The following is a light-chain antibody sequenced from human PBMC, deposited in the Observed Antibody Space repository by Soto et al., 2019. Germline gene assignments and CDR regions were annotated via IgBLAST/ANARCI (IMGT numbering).Light chain of an antibody. CDR2: DAS. CDR1: QSVSNW. Sequence: DIQMTQSPSTLSASVGDRVTITCRASQSVSNWLAWYQQKPGKAPKLLIYDASSLESGVPSRFSGSGSGTEFTLTISSLQPDDFATYYCQQYNSYSTTVGQGTKVDIK. V-gene: IGKV1-5*01. CDR3: QQYNSYSTT. J-gene: IGKJ1*01.